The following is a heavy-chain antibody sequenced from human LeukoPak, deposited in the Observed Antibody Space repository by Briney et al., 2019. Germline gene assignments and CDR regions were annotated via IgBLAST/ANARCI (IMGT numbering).Heavy chain of an antibody. Sequence: SETLSLTCTVSGGSISSSSYYWGWIRQPPGKGLEWIGSIYYSGSTYYNPSLKSRVTISVDTSKNQFSLKLSSVTAADTAVYYCARMIYDIWSGYSQPKDAFDIWGQGTMVTVSS. J-gene: IGHJ3*02. D-gene: IGHD3-3*01. CDR2: IYYSGST. CDR1: GGSISSSSYY. V-gene: IGHV4-39*01. CDR3: ARMIYDIWSGYSQPKDAFDI.